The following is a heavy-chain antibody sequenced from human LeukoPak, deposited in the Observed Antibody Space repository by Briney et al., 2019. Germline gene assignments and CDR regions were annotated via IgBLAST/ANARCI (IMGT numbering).Heavy chain of an antibody. CDR2: IYTSGST. V-gene: IGHV4-4*09. Sequence: SETLSLTCTVSGGSISSYYSSWIRQPPGKGLEWIGYIYTSGSTNYNPSLKSRVTISVDTSKNQFSLKLSSVTAADTAVYYCARSRGRSYYYYYMDVWGKGTTVTVSS. CDR1: GGSISSYY. J-gene: IGHJ6*03. D-gene: IGHD6-19*01. CDR3: ARSRGRSYYYYYMDV.